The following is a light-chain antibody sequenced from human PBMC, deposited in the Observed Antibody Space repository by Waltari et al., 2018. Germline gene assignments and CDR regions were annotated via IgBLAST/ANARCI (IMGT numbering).Light chain of an antibody. CDR2: DAS. V-gene: IGKV3-11*01. Sequence: EVVLTQSPATLPLSPGEEAPLACRASQSINRNLAWYQQKPGQAPRLLMYDASNRATGIPDRFSGSGSGTDFTLTITRLEPEDFAVYYCQQRTDGLTFGQGTRLEIK. CDR3: QQRTDGLT. J-gene: IGKJ5*01. CDR1: QSINRN.